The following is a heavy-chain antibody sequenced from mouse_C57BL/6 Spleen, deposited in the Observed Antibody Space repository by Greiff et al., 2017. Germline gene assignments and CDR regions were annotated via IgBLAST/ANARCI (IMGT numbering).Heavy chain of an antibody. CDR2: IWSGGST. CDR1: GFSLTSYG. V-gene: IGHV2-4*01. CDR3: AKRLGRGYAMDY. J-gene: IGHJ4*01. D-gene: IGHD4-1*01. Sequence: VKLVESGPGLVQPSQSLSITCTVSGFSLTSYGVHWVRQPPGKGLEWLGVIWSGGSTDYNAAFISRLSISKDNSKSQVFFKMNSLQADDTAIYYCAKRLGRGYAMDYWGQGTSVTVSS.